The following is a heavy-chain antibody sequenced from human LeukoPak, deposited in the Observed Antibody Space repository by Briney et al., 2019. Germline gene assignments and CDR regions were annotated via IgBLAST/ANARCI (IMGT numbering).Heavy chain of an antibody. J-gene: IGHJ3*02. Sequence: SETLSLTCTVSGGSISSSSYYWGWIRQPPGKGLEWIGYIYYSGSTYYNPSLKSRVTISVDTSKNQFSLKLSSVTAADTAVYYCARDNSPDAFDIWGQGTMVTVSS. CDR3: ARDNSPDAFDI. D-gene: IGHD2/OR15-2a*01. CDR2: IYYSGST. V-gene: IGHV4-30-4*08. CDR1: GGSISSSSYY.